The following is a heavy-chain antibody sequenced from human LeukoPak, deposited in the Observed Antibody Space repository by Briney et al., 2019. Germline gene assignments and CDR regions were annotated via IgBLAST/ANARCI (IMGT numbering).Heavy chain of an antibody. V-gene: IGHV1-69*04. CDR2: IIPILGIA. CDR3: ARDDDDHSSYYYDSSGQAFDY. Sequence: PWASVKVSCKASGGTFSSYAISWVRQAPGQGLEWMGRIIPILGIANYAQKFQGRVTITADKSTSTAYMELSSLRSEDTAVYYCARDDDDHSSYYYDSSGQAFDYWGQGTLVTVSS. J-gene: IGHJ4*02. CDR1: GGTFSSYA. D-gene: IGHD3-22*01.